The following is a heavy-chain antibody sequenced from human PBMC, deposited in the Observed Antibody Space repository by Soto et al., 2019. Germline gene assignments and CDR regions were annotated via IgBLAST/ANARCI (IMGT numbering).Heavy chain of an antibody. CDR3: ARGDGYIFDY. D-gene: IGHD5-12*01. CDR2: MNPNTGDT. CDR1: GYNFISYD. Sequence: QVQLVQSGAEVKKPGASVKVSCKASGYNFISYDINWVRQATGQGLEWMGWMNPNTGDTGYAQKFQGRVTMTRNTSINTANLELSSLRSDDTAVYFCARGDGYIFDYWGQGTLVTVSS. V-gene: IGHV1-8*01. J-gene: IGHJ4*02.